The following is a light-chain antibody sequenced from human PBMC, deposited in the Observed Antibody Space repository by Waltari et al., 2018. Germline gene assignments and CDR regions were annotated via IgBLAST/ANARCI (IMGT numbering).Light chain of an antibody. J-gene: IGLJ3*02. CDR3: CSYGGSYNWV. CDR1: NRDVGAYHF. CDR2: NVI. V-gene: IGLV2-11*01. Sequence: QSALTQPRSVSGTPGHSVTISCTATNRDVGAYHFDSWYQQHPGKAPKLLIYNVIERPSGVPDRFSGSKSGTTGSLTISGLQPEDEADYYCCSYGGSYNWVFGGGTKVTVL.